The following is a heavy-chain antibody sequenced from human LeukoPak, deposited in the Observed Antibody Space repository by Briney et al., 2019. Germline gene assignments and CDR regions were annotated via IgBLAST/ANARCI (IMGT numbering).Heavy chain of an antibody. CDR3: ARTKVVPAALDY. CDR2: FDPEDGET. D-gene: IGHD2-2*01. V-gene: IGHV1-24*01. CDR1: GYTLTELS. Sequence: RASVKVSCKVSGYTLTELSMHWVRQAPGKGLEWMGGFDPEDGETIYAQKFQGRVTITTDESTSTAYMELSSLRSEDTAVYYCARTKVVPAALDYWGQGTLVTVSS. J-gene: IGHJ4*02.